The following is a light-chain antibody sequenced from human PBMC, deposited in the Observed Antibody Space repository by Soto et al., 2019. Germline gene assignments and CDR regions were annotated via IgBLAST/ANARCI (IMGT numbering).Light chain of an antibody. CDR1: QSVGSY. Sequence: EIVLTQSPATLSLSPGDRATLSCRASQSVGSYLGWYQQRPGQAPRLLIYDASNRATGIPARFSGSGSGTDFPLTISRLEPEDFAVYYCQQRSDWPSTFGGGTKVEIK. CDR3: QQRSDWPST. CDR2: DAS. J-gene: IGKJ4*01. V-gene: IGKV3-11*01.